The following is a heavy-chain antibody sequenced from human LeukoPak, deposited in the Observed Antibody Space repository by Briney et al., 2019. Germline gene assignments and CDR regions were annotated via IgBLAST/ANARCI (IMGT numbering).Heavy chain of an antibody. J-gene: IGHJ4*02. Sequence: ASVKVSCKASGYTFTSYFLHWVRQAPGQGLGWLGIINPTSGSTTYAQKFLGRVTVTRDRSTSTVYMELNSLRSEGTAVYYCARDGGYSSGYYRGLYWGQGTLVTVSS. CDR2: INPTSGST. CDR3: ARDGGYSSGYYRGLY. V-gene: IGHV1-46*01. D-gene: IGHD6-19*01. CDR1: GYTFTSYF.